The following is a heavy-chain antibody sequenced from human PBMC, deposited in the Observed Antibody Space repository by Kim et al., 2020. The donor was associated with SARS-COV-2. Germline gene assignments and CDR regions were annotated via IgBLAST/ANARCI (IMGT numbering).Heavy chain of an antibody. CDR3: VRGQQWLIKN. D-gene: IGHD6-19*01. V-gene: IGHV3-43*02. CDR1: GFTFDDYA. J-gene: IGHJ4*02. CDR2: ISRDGGEI. Sequence: LSLTCAASGFTFDDYAIQWVRQVPGKGLEWVSLISRDGGEIKYADSVKGRLTISRDNSKKSVYLQMNSLRSEDTALYYCVRGQQWLIKNWGQGTQVTVSS.